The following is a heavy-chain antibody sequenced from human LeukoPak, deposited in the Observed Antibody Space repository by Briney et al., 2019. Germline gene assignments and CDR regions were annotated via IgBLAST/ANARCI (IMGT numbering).Heavy chain of an antibody. CDR1: GYTFTGYY. J-gene: IGHJ3*02. CDR3: AGEDNSSGYRPFDI. V-gene: IGHV1-2*06. Sequence: ASVKVSCKASGYTFTGYYIHWVRQAPGQGLEWMGRINPNNGGTNYAQKFQGRVTMTRDMSMGTAYMELSRLRSDDTAVYCCAGEDNSSGYRPFDIWGQGTMVTVPS. D-gene: IGHD3-22*01. CDR2: INPNNGGT.